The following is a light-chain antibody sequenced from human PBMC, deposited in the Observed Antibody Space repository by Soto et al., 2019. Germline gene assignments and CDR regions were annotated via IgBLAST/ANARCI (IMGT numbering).Light chain of an antibody. CDR2: DIN. CDR3: LLSYYTTHGV. CDR1: TGPVTRGHY. Sequence: QAVVTQEPSLTVSPGGTVTLTCASSTGPVTRGHYPYWFQRKPGQAPRTLIFDINNKHSWTPARFSGSLLGGKAALTLSDAQPEDEAEYYCLLSYYTTHGVFGGGTKVTVL. V-gene: IGLV7-46*01. J-gene: IGLJ3*02.